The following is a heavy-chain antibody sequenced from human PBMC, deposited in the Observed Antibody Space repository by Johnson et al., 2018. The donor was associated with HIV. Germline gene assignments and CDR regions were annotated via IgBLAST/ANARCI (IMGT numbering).Heavy chain of an antibody. CDR2: IRYDGSNK. Sequence: QVQLVESGGGVVQPGRSLRLSCAASGFTFSSYAMHWVRQAPGKGLEWVAFIRYDGSNKYYADSVKGRFTISRDSSKDTLYVQMNSLRGEDTAVYYCARDPDPFREYHGDAFDIWGQGTVVTVSS. CDR3: ARDPDPFREYHGDAFDI. V-gene: IGHV3-30*04. J-gene: IGHJ3*02. CDR1: GFTFSSYA. D-gene: IGHD3-10*01.